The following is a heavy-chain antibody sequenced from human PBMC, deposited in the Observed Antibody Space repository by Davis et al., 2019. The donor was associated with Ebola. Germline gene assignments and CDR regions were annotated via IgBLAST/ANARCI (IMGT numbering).Heavy chain of an antibody. V-gene: IGHV4-34*01. Sequence: MPSETLSLTCAVYGGSFSGYYWSWIRQPPEKGLEWIGEISHHNGDTNYNPSLRSRVAISVDSSKNQFSLKINSVTAADTATYYCARTTKTNIEASGLGYNSFDSWGQGVLVSVSS. CDR1: GGSFSGYY. D-gene: IGHD2/OR15-2a*01. CDR3: ARTTKTNIEASGLGYNSFDS. CDR2: ISHHNGDT. J-gene: IGHJ5*01.